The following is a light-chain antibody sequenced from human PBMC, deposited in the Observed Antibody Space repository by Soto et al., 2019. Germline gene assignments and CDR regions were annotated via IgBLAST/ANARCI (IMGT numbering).Light chain of an antibody. CDR2: GNS. CDR3: QSYDSSLSGFGSVV. Sequence: QSVLTQPPSVSGAPGQRVTISCTGSSSNIGAGYDVHWYQQLPGTAPKLLIYGNSNRPSGVPDRFSGSKSGTSASLAITGLQAEDEADYYCQSYDSSLSGFGSVVFGGGTKVTVL. V-gene: IGLV1-40*01. J-gene: IGLJ2*01. CDR1: SSNIGAGYD.